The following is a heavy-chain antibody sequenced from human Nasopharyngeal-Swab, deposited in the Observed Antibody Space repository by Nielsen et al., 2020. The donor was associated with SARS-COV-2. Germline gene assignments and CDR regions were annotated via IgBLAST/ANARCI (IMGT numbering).Heavy chain of an antibody. J-gene: IGHJ5*02. Sequence: SVKVSCKASGGTFSSYAISWVRQAPGQGLVWMGGIIPIFGTANYAQKFQGRVTITADESTSTAYMELSSLRSEDTAVYYCAANLGRSIFGVVITKGWFDPWGQGTLVTVSS. CDR3: AANLGRSIFGVVITKGWFDP. CDR2: IIPIFGTA. D-gene: IGHD3-3*01. V-gene: IGHV1-69*13. CDR1: GGTFSSYA.